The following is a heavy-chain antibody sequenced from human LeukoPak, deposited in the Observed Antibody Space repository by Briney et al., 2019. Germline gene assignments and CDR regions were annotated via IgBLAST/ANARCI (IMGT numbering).Heavy chain of an antibody. CDR2: IYTSGST. V-gene: IGHV4-4*07. J-gene: IGHJ6*03. CDR1: GGSINSY. CDR3: ARLSYGSGTFYYYMDV. Sequence: PSETLSLTCTVSGGSINSYWSWIRQPAGKGLEWIGRIYTSGSTNYNPSLKSRVTISVDTSKNQLSLKLSSVTAADTAVYYCARLSYGSGTFYYYMDVWGKGTTVTISS. D-gene: IGHD3-10*01.